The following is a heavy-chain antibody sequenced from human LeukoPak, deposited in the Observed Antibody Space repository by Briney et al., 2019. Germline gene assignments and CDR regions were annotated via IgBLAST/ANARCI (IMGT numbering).Heavy chain of an antibody. J-gene: IGHJ4*02. Sequence: PSETLSLTCTVSGGSIRSYYWSWIRQPPGKGLEWIGYIYYSGSTNYNPSLKSRVTISVDTSKNQFSLKLSSVTAADTAVYYCARVSLNSYGGVFYFDYWGQGTLVTVSS. CDR3: ARVSLNSYGGVFYFDY. V-gene: IGHV4-59*08. CDR2: IYYSGST. D-gene: IGHD4-23*01. CDR1: GGSIRSYY.